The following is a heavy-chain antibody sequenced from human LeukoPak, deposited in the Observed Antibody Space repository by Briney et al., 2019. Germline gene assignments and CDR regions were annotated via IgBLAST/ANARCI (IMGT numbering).Heavy chain of an antibody. J-gene: IGHJ1*01. V-gene: IGHV3-23*01. CDR1: GFTFSSYA. CDR2: ISGSGDTA. D-gene: IGHD2-15*01. Sequence: GGSLRLSCAAPGFTFSSYAMNWVRQTPGKGPEWVSAISGSGDTAYYADSVKGRFTISRDNSKNTLYLQMNSLRAEDTAVYYCAKDPGGFVVTPIRYFQHWGQGALVTVSS. CDR3: AKDPGGFVVTPIRYFQH.